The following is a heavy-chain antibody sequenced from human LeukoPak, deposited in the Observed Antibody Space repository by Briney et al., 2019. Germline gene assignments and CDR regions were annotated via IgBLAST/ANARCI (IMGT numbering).Heavy chain of an antibody. D-gene: IGHD3-10*01. Sequence: SETLSLTCTVSGGSISNYYWSWIRQPAGMGLEWIGRIYASGSTNYNPSLKSRVTMSVDTSNNQFSLNLNSVTAADTAVYYCARTSARGAQFDYWGQGTLVTVSS. CDR1: GGSISNYY. CDR3: ARTSARGAQFDY. V-gene: IGHV4-4*07. J-gene: IGHJ4*02. CDR2: IYASGST.